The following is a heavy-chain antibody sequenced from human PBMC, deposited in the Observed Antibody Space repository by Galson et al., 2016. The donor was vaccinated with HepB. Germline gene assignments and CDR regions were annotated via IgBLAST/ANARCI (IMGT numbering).Heavy chain of an antibody. Sequence: SVKVSCKASGYTFNTYNMHWVRQAPGQGLEWMGIIKPSGGNPIYAQKFQDRITMTRDTSTGTVYMELISLRSEDTAVYYCARELDHSFYFDYWGQGTLLTVSS. CDR3: ARELDHSFYFDY. D-gene: IGHD1-14*01. V-gene: IGHV1-46*02. CDR1: GYTFNTYN. CDR2: IKPSGGNP. J-gene: IGHJ4*02.